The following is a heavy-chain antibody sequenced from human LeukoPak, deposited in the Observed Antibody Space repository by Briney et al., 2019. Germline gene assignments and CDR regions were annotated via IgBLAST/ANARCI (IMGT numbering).Heavy chain of an antibody. D-gene: IGHD2-15*01. CDR3: AREGVVAFDI. V-gene: IGHV4-31*03. CDR2: IYYSGST. CDR1: GGSISSGGYY. J-gene: IGHJ3*02. Sequence: SETLSLTCTVFGGSISSGGYYWSWIRQRPGKGLEWIGYIYYSGSTYYNPSLKSRVTISVDTSKNQFSLKLSSVTAADTAVYYCAREGVVAFDIWGQGTMVTVSS.